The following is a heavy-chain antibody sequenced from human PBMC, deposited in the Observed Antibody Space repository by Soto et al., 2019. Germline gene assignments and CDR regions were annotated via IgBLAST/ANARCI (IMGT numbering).Heavy chain of an antibody. V-gene: IGHV1-69*02. CDR1: GGTFSSYT. Sequence: ASVKVSCKASGGTFSSYTISWVRQAPGQGLEWMGRIIPILGIANYAQKFQGRVMITADNSTSTAYMELSSLRSEVTVVYYCARKEELWDVSGLDYWGQGTLVTVSS. D-gene: IGHD3-16*01. CDR2: IIPILGIA. CDR3: ARKEELWDVSGLDY. J-gene: IGHJ4*02.